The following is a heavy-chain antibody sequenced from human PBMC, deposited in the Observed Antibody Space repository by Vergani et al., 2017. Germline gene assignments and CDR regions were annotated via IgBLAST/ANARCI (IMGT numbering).Heavy chain of an antibody. V-gene: IGHV4-34*01. D-gene: IGHD3-10*01. J-gene: IGHJ4*02. CDR2: INHSGST. CDR1: GGSFSGYY. CDR3: ARARAPGKRLWFGGRWVDY. Sequence: QVQLQQWGAGLLKPSETLSLSCAVYGGSFSGYYWSWIRQPPGKGLEWIGEINHSGSTNYNPSLKSRVTISVDTSKNQFSLKLSSVTAADTAVYYCARARAPGKRLWFGGRWVDYWGQGTLVTVSS.